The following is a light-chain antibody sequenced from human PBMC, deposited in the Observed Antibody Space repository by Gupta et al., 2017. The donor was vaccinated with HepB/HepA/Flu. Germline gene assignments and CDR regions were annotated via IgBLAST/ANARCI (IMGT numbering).Light chain of an antibody. CDR2: DVT. J-gene: IGLJ2*01. Sequence: QSALTQPASVSGSPGQSIPISCTGASSDIGAHNLVSWYQQHPGKAPKVMIIDVTNRPPGVSDRFSGSKSGNTASLTISGLQAEDEGDYYCSSFSTNNTVIFGGGTKVTVL. V-gene: IGLV2-14*03. CDR1: SSDIGAHNL. CDR3: SSFSTNNTVI.